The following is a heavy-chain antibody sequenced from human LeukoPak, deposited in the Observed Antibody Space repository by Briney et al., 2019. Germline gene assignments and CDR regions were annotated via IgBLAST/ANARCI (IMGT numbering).Heavy chain of an antibody. CDR2: IIPIFGTA. V-gene: IGHV1-69*01. CDR3: ARDLVAAAGFDY. J-gene: IGHJ4*02. Sequence: SVKVSCKASGGTFSSYATSWVRQAPGQGLEWMGGIIPIFGTANYAQKFQGRVTITADESTSTAYMELSSLRSEDTAVYYCARDLVAAAGFDYWGQGTLVTVSS. CDR1: GGTFSSYA. D-gene: IGHD6-13*01.